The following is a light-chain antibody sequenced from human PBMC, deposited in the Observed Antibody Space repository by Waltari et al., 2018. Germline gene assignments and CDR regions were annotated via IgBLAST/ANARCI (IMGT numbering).Light chain of an antibody. J-gene: IGLJ3*02. CDR1: DIGSKG. CDR2: DDS. V-gene: IGLV3-21*04. CDR3: QVWDSNTDHPV. Sequence: YVLTQPPSVSVAPGKTATIPCGGDDIGSKGVHWFQRKPGQAPALVIFDDSDRPSGIPDRFSGSNPGNTATLTIGRVEVGDEAHYCCQVWDSNTDHPVFGGGTELTVL.